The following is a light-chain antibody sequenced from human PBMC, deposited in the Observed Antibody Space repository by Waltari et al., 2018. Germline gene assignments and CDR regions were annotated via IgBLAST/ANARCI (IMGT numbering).Light chain of an antibody. Sequence: QSALTQPASVSGSPGPSITLSFTGTSNDIGHYDLLPWYQQRPGQAPKLLMYGATKRPSGVSNRFSGSKSGKTASLTISGLQTEDEADYYCFSFVAANSFVFGPGTKVTVL. J-gene: IGLJ1*01. V-gene: IGLV2-23*01. CDR3: FSFVAANSFV. CDR1: SNDIGHYDL. CDR2: GAT.